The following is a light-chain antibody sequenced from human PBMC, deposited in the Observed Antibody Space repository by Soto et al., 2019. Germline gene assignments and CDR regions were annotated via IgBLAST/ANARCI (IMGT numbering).Light chain of an antibody. CDR2: GAS. CDR3: QQYGSSPYT. Sequence: DIVLTQSPGTLSLSPGERATLSCRASQVISDNQLAWYQQKPGQAPRLLLYGASNRATGIADRFSGSGSGTDFTLTISRLDPEDFAVYSCQQYGSSPYTFGQGTKVEIK. V-gene: IGKV3-20*01. CDR1: QVISDNQ. J-gene: IGKJ2*01.